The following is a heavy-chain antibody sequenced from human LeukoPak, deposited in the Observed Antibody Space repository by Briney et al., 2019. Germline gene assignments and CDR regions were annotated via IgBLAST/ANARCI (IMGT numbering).Heavy chain of an antibody. CDR2: INKDGGEK. V-gene: IGHV3-7*01. J-gene: IGHJ6*02. CDR3: ARDRGYCSSTSCYGYYYYGMDV. D-gene: IGHD2-2*01. Sequence: GGSLRLSCAASGFTFSSYWMSWVRQAPGKGLEWVANINKDGGEKYYVDSVKGRFTISRDNAKNSLYLQMNSLRAEDTAVYYCARDRGYCSSTSCYGYYYYGMDVWGQGTTVTASS. CDR1: GFTFSSYW.